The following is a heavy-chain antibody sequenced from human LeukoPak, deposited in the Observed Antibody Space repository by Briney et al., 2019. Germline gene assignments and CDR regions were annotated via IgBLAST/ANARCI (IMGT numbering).Heavy chain of an antibody. D-gene: IGHD6-19*01. J-gene: IGHJ3*02. CDR3: ARVYSSGPKDHDAFDI. CDR1: GYTFTSYG. Sequence: ASVKVSCKASGYTFTSYGISWVRQAPGQGLEWMGWISAYNGNTNYAQKLQGRVTMTTDTSTSTAYMELRSLISDDTAVYYCARVYSSGPKDHDAFDIWGQGTMVTVSS. V-gene: IGHV1-18*01. CDR2: ISAYNGNT.